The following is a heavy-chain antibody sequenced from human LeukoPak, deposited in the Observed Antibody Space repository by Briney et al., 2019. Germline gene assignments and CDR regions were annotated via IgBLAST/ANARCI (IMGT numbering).Heavy chain of an antibody. Sequence: SETLSLTCTVSGGSINGYYWSWIRQPPGKGLEYIGYIYYSGSTNYNPSLKSRVTISVDTSKNQFSLKLSSVTAADTGVYYCATDNSYGSGSYYTWGQGTLVTVSS. CDR2: IYYSGST. CDR3: ATDNSYGSGSYYT. D-gene: IGHD3-10*01. J-gene: IGHJ4*02. V-gene: IGHV4-59*01. CDR1: GGSINGYY.